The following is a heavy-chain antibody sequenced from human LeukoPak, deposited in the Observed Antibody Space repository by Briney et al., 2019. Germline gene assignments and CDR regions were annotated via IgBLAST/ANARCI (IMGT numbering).Heavy chain of an antibody. V-gene: IGHV1-2*02. D-gene: IGHD4-11*01. Sequence: ASVKVSCKASGYTFTGYYMHWVRQAPGQGLEWMGWMNPNSGNTGYAQKFQGRVTMTTDTSTSTAYMELRSLRSDDTAVYYCARVADSTTGTDAFDIWGQGTMVTVSS. CDR2: MNPNSGNT. CDR1: GYTFTGYY. J-gene: IGHJ3*02. CDR3: ARVADSTTGTDAFDI.